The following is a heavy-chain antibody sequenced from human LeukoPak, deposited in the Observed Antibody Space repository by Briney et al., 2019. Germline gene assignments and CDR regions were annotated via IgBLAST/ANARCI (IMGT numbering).Heavy chain of an antibody. CDR2: ISGSGGST. D-gene: IGHD3-16*01. CDR3: AEDWVKVQVAEYFQH. CDR1: GFTFSSYA. J-gene: IGHJ1*01. Sequence: GGSLRLSCAASGFTFSSYAMSWVRQAPGKGLEWVSAISGSGGSTYYADSVKGRFTISRDNSKNTLYLQMNSLRAEDTAVYYCAEDWVKVQVAEYFQHWGQGTLVTVSS. V-gene: IGHV3-23*01.